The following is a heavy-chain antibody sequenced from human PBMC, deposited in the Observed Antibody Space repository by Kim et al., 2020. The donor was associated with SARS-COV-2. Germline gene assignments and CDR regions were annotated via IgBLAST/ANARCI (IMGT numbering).Heavy chain of an antibody. J-gene: IGHJ4*02. CDR1: GFTFSNYW. CDR2: IKGDGSAT. CDR3: AMIYCGDGTCYGRHD. Sequence: GGSLRLSCAGSGFTFSNYWMHWVRQAPGKGLVWLSLIKGDGSATSYADPVKGRFTISRDNAKNTLYLQMYRLRAEDTAVYYFAMIYCGDGTCYGRHDWSPGTMVTFSS. D-gene: IGHD2-15*01. V-gene: IGHV3-74*01.